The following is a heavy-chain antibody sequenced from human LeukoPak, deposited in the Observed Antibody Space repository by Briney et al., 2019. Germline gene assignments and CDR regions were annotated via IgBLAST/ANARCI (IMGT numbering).Heavy chain of an antibody. D-gene: IGHD2-21*01. CDR2: INGDGGE. Sequence: MQSGPTLVKPTQTLTLTCTFSGFSLTTAGVGVAWIRQPPGKALEWLALINGDGGEVFSPSLKNRLTITKDISKNQVILTMTNMDPVDTATYFCAHRLWHMIDSWGQGTLVTVSS. CDR3: AHRLWHMIDS. CDR1: GFSLTTAGVG. V-gene: IGHV2-5*02. J-gene: IGHJ5*01.